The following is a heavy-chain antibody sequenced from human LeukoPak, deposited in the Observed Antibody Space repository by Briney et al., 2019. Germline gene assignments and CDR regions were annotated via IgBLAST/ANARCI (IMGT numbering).Heavy chain of an antibody. CDR3: ARSDSSGYNWYDP. CDR2: IYYREST. V-gene: IGHV4-59*08. CDR1: GGSMSSYY. Sequence: SETLSLTCTVSGGSMSSYYWSWIRQPPGKGLEWIGYIYYRESTNYNPSLKSRVTISVDTSKNQFSLKLSSVTAADTAVYYCARSDSSGYNWYDPWGQGTLVTVSS. J-gene: IGHJ5*02. D-gene: IGHD3-22*01.